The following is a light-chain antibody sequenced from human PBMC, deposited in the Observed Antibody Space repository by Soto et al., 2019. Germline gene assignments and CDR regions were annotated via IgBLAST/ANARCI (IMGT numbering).Light chain of an antibody. CDR2: GAS. Sequence: EIVLTQSPGTLSLSPGDRATLSCRASQSVSDTYIAWYQQKPGQAPRLLIYGASSRATGMPDKFSGSGSGTDLNLTISRLEPEDFAVYYCQQYGSSPWTFGQGTKVEIK. CDR1: QSVSDTY. V-gene: IGKV3-20*01. J-gene: IGKJ1*01. CDR3: QQYGSSPWT.